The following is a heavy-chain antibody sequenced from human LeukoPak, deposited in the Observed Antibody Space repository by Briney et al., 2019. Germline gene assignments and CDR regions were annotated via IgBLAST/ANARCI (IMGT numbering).Heavy chain of an antibody. CDR1: GFTFSSYS. D-gene: IGHD6-13*01. V-gene: IGHV3-21*01. J-gene: IGHJ4*02. CDR3: ARDPGLAAAGTGGGGY. CDR2: ISSSSSYI. Sequence: GGSLRLSCAASGFTFSSYSMNWVRQAPGKGLEWVSSISSSSSYIYYADSVKGRFTISRDNAKNSLYLQMNSLRAEDTAVYNCARDPGLAAAGTGGGGYWGQGTLVTVSS.